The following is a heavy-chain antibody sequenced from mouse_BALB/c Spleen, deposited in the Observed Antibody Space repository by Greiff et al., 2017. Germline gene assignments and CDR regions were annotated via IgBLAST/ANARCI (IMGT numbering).Heavy chain of an antibody. D-gene: IGHD2-14*01. V-gene: IGHV2-2*02. Sequence: QVQLKESGPGLVQPSQSLSITCTASGFSLTSYGVHWVRQSPGKGLEWLGVIWSGGSTDYNAAFISRLSISKDNSKSQVFFKMNSLQANDTAIYYCARNSAPRYGYAMDYWGQGTSVTVSS. J-gene: IGHJ4*01. CDR3: ARNSAPRYGYAMDY. CDR2: IWSGGST. CDR1: GFSLTSYG.